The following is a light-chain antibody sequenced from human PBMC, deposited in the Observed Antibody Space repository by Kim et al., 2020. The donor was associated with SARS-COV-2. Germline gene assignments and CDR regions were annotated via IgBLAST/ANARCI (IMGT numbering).Light chain of an antibody. V-gene: IGKV3-11*01. Sequence: EIVLTQSPATLSLSPGERATLSCRASQSVGNSLAWFQQKPGQAPRLLIFETSNRATGIPARFSGSGSGTGFTLTISSLEPEDFAVYYFQQRYNWPLTVRGGTKVDI. J-gene: IGKJ4*01. CDR3: QQRYNWPLT. CDR2: ETS. CDR1: QSVGNS.